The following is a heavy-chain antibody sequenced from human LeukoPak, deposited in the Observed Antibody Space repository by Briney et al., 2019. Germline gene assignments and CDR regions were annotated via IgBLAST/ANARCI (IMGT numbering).Heavy chain of an antibody. D-gene: IGHD3-10*01. V-gene: IGHV3-30*18. CDR2: ISYDGSNK. J-gene: IGHJ4*02. CDR1: GFTFSSYG. Sequence: GRSLRLSCAASGFTFSSYGMHWVRQAPGKGLEWVAVISYDGSNKYYADSVKGRFTISRDNSKNTLYLQMNGLRAEDTAVYYCAKDSYYYGSGSYFDYWGQGTLVTVSS. CDR3: AKDSYYYGSGSYFDY.